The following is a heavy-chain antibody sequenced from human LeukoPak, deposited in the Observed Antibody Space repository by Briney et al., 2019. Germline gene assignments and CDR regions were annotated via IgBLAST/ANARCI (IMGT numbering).Heavy chain of an antibody. D-gene: IGHD5-24*01. CDR2: IYYRGST. J-gene: IGHJ4*02. Sequence: PSQTLSLTCTVSGGSISSGVYCWSWIRQHPGKALEWIGYIYYRGSTYYNPSLKSRVTISVDTSKNQFSLKLSSVTSADTAVYYCARTTRRTDGYNLGAWPRPPPYYFDYWGQGTLVTVSS. CDR1: GGSISSGVYC. CDR3: ARTTRRTDGYNLGAWPRPPPYYFDY. V-gene: IGHV4-31*03.